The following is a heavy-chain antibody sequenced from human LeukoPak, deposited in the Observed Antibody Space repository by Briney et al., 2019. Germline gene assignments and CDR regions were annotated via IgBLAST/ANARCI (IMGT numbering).Heavy chain of an antibody. CDR2: IWYDGSNK. CDR1: GFTFSTYW. D-gene: IGHD6-19*01. V-gene: IGHV3-33*08. CDR3: ARDHDSSGWYGVDY. J-gene: IGHJ4*02. Sequence: GGSLRLSCAASGFTFSTYWMHWVRQAPGKGLEWVAVIWYDGSNKYYADSVKGRFTISRDNSKNTLYLEMNSLRAEDTAVYYCARDHDSSGWYGVDYWGQGTLVTVSS.